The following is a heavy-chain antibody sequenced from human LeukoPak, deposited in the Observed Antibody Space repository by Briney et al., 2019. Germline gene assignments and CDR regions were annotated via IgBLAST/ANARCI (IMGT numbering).Heavy chain of an antibody. CDR1: GFTVSSNY. D-gene: IGHD2-21*01. J-gene: IGHJ6*02. Sequence: GGSLRLSCAASGFTVSSNYMSWARQAPGKGLEWVSVIYSGGSTYYADSVKGRFTISRHNSKNTLYLQMNSLRAEDTAVYYCASDIPQSYYYGMDVWGQGTTVTVSS. V-gene: IGHV3-53*04. CDR3: ASDIPQSYYYGMDV. CDR2: IYSGGST.